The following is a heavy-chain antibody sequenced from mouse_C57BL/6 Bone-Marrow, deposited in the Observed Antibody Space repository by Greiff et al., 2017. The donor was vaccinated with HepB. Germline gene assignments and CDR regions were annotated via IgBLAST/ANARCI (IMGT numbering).Heavy chain of an antibody. CDR3: ARGPVPWFAY. CDR2: INPNNGGT. Sequence: EVQLQQSGPELVKPGASVKISCKASGYTFTDYYMNWVKQSHGKSLEWIGDINPNNGGTSYNQKFKGKATLTVDKSSSTAYMERRSLTSEDSAVYYCARGPVPWFAYWGQGTLVTVSA. D-gene: IGHD3-3*01. V-gene: IGHV1-26*01. CDR1: GYTFTDYY. J-gene: IGHJ3*01.